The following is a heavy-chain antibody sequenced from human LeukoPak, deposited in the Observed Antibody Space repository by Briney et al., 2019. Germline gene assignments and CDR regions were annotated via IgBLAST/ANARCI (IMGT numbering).Heavy chain of an antibody. J-gene: IGHJ4*02. CDR2: IVPMMGIA. V-gene: IGHV1-69*02. Sequence: SVKVSCKASGGTLRRHTITWVRQAPGQGLEWMGRIVPMMGIANYAQKFQGRVTITADTSTDTAYMDLISLRSEDTAVYYCASRSHKTIVGADTREVGDYWGQGTLVTVSS. D-gene: IGHD6-19*01. CDR3: ASRSHKTIVGADTREVGDY. CDR1: GGTLRRHT.